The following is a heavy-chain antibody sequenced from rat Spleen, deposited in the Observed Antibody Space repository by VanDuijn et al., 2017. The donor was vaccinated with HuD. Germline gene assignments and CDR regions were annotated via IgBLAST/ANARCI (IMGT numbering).Heavy chain of an antibody. D-gene: IGHD5-1*01. V-gene: IGHV2-1*01. J-gene: IGHJ2*01. CDR2: IWGDGST. CDR3: LANGGA. CDR1: GFSLTSNS. Sequence: QVQLKESGPGLVQPSQTLSLTCTVSGFSLTSNSIHWVRQPPGKGLEWMGGIWGDGSTDYNSAFKSRLSISRDTSKSQVFLKMNSLQTDDTAIYFCLANGGAWGQGIMVTVSS.